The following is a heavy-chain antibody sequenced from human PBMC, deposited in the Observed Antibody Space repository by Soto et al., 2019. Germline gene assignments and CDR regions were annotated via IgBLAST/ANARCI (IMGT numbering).Heavy chain of an antibody. Sequence: QVQLVESGGGLVKPGGSLRPSCAASGFTFSDYYMSWIRQAPGKGLEWVSYIGSSDNIIYYADSVKGRFTISRDNAKNSLYLQMNSLRAEDTAVYYCARDLGYYESSGYFDYWGQGTLVTVSS. V-gene: IGHV3-11*01. J-gene: IGHJ4*02. CDR3: ARDLGYYESSGYFDY. CDR2: IGSSDNII. CDR1: GFTFSDYY. D-gene: IGHD3-22*01.